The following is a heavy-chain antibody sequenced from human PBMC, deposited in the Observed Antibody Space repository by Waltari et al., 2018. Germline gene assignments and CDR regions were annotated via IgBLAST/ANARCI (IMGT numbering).Heavy chain of an antibody. D-gene: IGHD3-10*01. V-gene: IGHV3-30*18. CDR2: IWYDGSNK. CDR1: GFTFSSYA. CDR3: AKDSGSGSFDY. J-gene: IGHJ4*02. Sequence: QVQLVESGGGVVQPGRSLRLSCAASGFTFSSYAMHWVRQAPGKGLEWVAVIWYDGSNKYYADSVKGRFTISRDNSKNTLYLQMNSLRAEDTAMYYCAKDSGSGSFDYWGQGTLVTVSS.